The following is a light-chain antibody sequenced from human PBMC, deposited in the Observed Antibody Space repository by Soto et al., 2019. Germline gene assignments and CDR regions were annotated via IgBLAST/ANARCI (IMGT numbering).Light chain of an antibody. CDR2: DNH. CDR1: SSNIGENY. V-gene: IGLV1-51*01. J-gene: IGLJ2*01. Sequence: QSVLTQPPSVSEAPGQKVTISCSGRSSNIGENYVSWYQQFPGTAPKLLIYDNHKRRSGIPDRFSGSKSGTSATLDITGLQTGDEADYYCGTWDSSLSAGVFGGGTKLTVL. CDR3: GTWDSSLSAGV.